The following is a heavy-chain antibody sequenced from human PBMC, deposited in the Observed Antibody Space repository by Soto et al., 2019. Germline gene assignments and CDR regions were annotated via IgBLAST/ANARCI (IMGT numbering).Heavy chain of an antibody. D-gene: IGHD1-1*01. CDR1: GFTFNSYA. CDR2: ISFNGIDT. CDR3: ARDIERIRCPHHNSVCPGH. J-gene: IGHJ4*02. V-gene: IGHV3-30*04. Sequence: GGSLRLSCAASGFTFNSYAMHWVRQAPGQGLEWVAVISFNGIDTYYADSVKGRVTISRDNSRNTLFLQMTSLRTEDTAVFSSARDIERIRCPHHNSVCPGHWCQGTLVTVSS.